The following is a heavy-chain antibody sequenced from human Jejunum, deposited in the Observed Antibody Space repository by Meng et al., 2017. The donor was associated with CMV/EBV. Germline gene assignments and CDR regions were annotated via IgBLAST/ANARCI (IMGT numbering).Heavy chain of an antibody. J-gene: IGHJ6*02. CDR2: VYSSGTS. Sequence: CPVSGGSISPYYWSWIRQPPGKGLEWIGYVYSSGTSNYNPSLKSRVTISVDTSKNQFSLRLSSVTAADTAVYYCARGGAGSSLDVWGHGTTVTVSS. CDR1: GGSISPYY. V-gene: IGHV4-59*01. CDR3: ARGGAGSSLDV.